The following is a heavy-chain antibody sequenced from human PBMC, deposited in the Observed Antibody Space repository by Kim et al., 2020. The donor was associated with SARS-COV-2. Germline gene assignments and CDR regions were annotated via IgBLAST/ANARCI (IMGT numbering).Heavy chain of an antibody. J-gene: IGHJ4*02. Sequence: TWAREGAGKGRAWVSTSGGSESSTYYVASVKGRFAISRDKSKNTMYLQMSSLRAEDTAVYYCATTKRGFGSSGYYPDHFDYWRQGTLVTVSS. V-gene: IGHV3-23*01. CDR3: ATTKRGFGSSGYYPDHFDY. D-gene: IGHD3-22*01. CDR2: SGGSESST.